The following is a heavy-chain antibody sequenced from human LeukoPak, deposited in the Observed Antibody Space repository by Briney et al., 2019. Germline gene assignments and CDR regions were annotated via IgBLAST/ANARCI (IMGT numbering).Heavy chain of an antibody. CDR1: GGSISIYY. D-gene: IGHD6-13*01. J-gene: IGHJ4*02. CDR2: IYNSGST. CDR3: ARSAYLVTAPGLYYFDY. V-gene: IGHV4-4*07. Sequence: SETLSLTCIVSGGSISIYYWSWIRQPAGKRLEWIGHIYNSGSTNDNSSLKGRVTMSVATSKIQLTLHLSSVTASDTAVHYCARSAYLVTAPGLYYFDYWGQGTLVAVSS.